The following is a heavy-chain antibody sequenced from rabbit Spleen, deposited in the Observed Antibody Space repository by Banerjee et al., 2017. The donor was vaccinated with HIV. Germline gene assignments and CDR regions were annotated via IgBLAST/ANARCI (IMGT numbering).Heavy chain of an antibody. CDR1: GFDFTYTFY. V-gene: IGHV1S40*01. D-gene: IGHD6-1*01. CDR2: IDTGSGDT. CDR3: ARGEHFSVGFSAFAIYLDL. J-gene: IGHJ4*01. Sequence: QSLEESGGDLVKPGASLTLTCKASGFDFTYTFYMCWVRQAPGKGLEWIGCIDTGSGDTAYATWAKGRFTISKTSSTTVTLQMTSLTAADTATYFCARGEHFSVGFSAFAIYLDLWGQGTLVTVS.